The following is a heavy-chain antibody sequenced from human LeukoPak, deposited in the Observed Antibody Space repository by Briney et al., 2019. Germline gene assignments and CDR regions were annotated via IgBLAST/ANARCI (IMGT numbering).Heavy chain of an antibody. Sequence: PSGTLSLTCAVSDGSISSSNWWSWVRQPPGKGLEWIGEIYHSGSTNYNPSLKSRVTISVDKSKNQFSLKLSSVTAADTAVYYCARDPIDCSGGSCYSEGWFDPWGQGTLVTVSS. V-gene: IGHV4-4*02. CDR3: ARDPIDCSGGSCYSEGWFDP. CDR1: DGSISSSNW. CDR2: IYHSGST. D-gene: IGHD2-15*01. J-gene: IGHJ5*02.